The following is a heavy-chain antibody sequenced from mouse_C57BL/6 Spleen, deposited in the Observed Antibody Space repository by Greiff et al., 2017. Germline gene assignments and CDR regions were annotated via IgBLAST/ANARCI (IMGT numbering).Heavy chain of an antibody. Sequence: VQLQQPGAELVRPGSSVKLSCKASGYTFTSYWMHWVKQRPIQGLEWIGNIDPSDSETHYNQKFKDKATLTVDKSSSTAYMQLSSLTSEDSAVYYCARGLITTVVAHWYFDVWGTGTTVTVSS. V-gene: IGHV1-52*01. D-gene: IGHD1-1*01. CDR2: IDPSDSET. CDR3: ARGLITTVVAHWYFDV. J-gene: IGHJ1*03. CDR1: GYTFTSYW.